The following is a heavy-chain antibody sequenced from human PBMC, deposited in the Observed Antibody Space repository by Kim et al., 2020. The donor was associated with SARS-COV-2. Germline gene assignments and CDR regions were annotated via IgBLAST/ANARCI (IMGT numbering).Heavy chain of an antibody. D-gene: IGHD2-21*02. Sequence: SETLSLTCTVSGDSISSSSYYWGWIRQPPGKGLEWIGSVYYSGGTYYNPSLKSRVTISVDTSRDQFSLKLSSVTAADTAVYYCAREISGVVTAAYGLDVWGHGTTVTVS. CDR1: GDSISSSSYY. CDR3: AREISGVVTAAYGLDV. CDR2: VYYSGGT. J-gene: IGHJ6*02. V-gene: IGHV4-39*07.